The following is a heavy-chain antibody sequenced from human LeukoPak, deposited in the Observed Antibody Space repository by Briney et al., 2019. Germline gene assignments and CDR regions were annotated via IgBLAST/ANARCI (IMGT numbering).Heavy chain of an antibody. CDR3: ARAGFLEWLPWFDP. CDR1: GGSISSYY. D-gene: IGHD3-3*01. J-gene: IGHJ5*02. CDR2: IYYSGST. V-gene: IGHV4-59*01. Sequence: SETLSLTCTVSGGSISSYYWSWIRQPPGKGLEWIGYIYYSGSTNYNPSLKSRVTISVDTSKNQFSLKLSSVIAADTAVYYCARAGFLEWLPWFDPWGQGTLVTVSS.